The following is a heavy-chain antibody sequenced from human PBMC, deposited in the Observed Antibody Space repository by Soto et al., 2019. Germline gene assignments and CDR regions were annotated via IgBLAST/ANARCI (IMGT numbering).Heavy chain of an antibody. CDR1: GFTFSNYA. CDR3: ARERSHSSYPYFEY. Sequence: QVQLVESGGGVVQPGRSLRLSCAASGFTFSNYAMHWVRQAPGKGLEWVAVISYDGSNKYYADSVKGRFTISRDNSKNTVYLQMNSLRAEDTAVYYCARERSHSSYPYFEYWGQGTLVTVSS. CDR2: ISYDGSNK. J-gene: IGHJ4*02. V-gene: IGHV3-30-3*01. D-gene: IGHD2-2*01.